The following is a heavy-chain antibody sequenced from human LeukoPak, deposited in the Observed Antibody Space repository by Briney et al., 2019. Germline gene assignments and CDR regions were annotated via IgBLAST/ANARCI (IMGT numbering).Heavy chain of an antibody. CDR3: ASGSGIYRTPYYYMVV. J-gene: IGHJ6*03. V-gene: IGHV3-53*01. Sequence: GGSLRLSCVASGFTVSSNYMSWVRQAPGKGLEWVSDIYSGGSTYYADSVKGRFTISRENSKNTLYLQMKSLRAEDKAVYYCASGSGIYRTPYYYMVVWGTGTTVTVSS. D-gene: IGHD3-10*01. CDR2: IYSGGST. CDR1: GFTVSSNY.